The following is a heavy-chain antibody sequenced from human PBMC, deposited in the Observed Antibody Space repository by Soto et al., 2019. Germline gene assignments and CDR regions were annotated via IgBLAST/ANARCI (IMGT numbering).Heavy chain of an antibody. Sequence: QVQLVESGGGVVQPGRSLRLSCAASGFTFSSYGMHWVRQAPGKGLEWVAVIWYDGSNKYYADSVKGRFTISRDNSKNTLYLQMNSLRAEDTAVYYCARASIVVVTAVDYWGQGTLVTVSS. CDR2: IWYDGSNK. CDR1: GFTFSSYG. CDR3: ARASIVVVTAVDY. D-gene: IGHD2-21*02. J-gene: IGHJ4*02. V-gene: IGHV3-33*01.